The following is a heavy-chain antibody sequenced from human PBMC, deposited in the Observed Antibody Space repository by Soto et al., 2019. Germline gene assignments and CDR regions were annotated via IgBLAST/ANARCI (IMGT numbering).Heavy chain of an antibody. CDR2: ISGSGGST. J-gene: IGHJ4*02. V-gene: IGHV3-23*01. D-gene: IGHD6-13*01. Sequence: VQLLESGGGLVQPGWSLRLSCAASGFTFSTYAMNWVRQAPGKGLEWVSAISGSGGSTYYADSVKGRFTISRDNSKHTLYRQMNSLSAADTAVYYGVKGPGYSSRWYLDYWGQGTLVTVSS. CDR3: VKGPGYSSRWYLDY. CDR1: GFTFSTYA.